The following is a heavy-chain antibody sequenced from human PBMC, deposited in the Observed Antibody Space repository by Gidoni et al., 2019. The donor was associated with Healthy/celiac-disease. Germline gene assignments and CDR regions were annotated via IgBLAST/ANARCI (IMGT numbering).Heavy chain of an antibody. D-gene: IGHD2-15*01. CDR3: ARVVVAATPSKYYFDY. CDR1: GGSISSRRYY. J-gene: IGHJ4*02. Sequence: QLQLQESGPGLVKPSETLSLTCTVSGGSISSRRYYWGWIRQPPGKGLEWIGSIYYSGSTYYNPSLKSRVTISVDTSKNQFSLKLSSVTAADTAVYYCARVVVAATPSKYYFDYWGQGTLVTVSS. CDR2: IYYSGST. V-gene: IGHV4-39*01.